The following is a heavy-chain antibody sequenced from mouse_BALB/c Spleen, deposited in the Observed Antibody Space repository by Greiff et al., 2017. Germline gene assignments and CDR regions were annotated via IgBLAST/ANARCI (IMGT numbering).Heavy chain of an antibody. CDR3: ARAISPGYFDY. Sequence: VQLKESGGGLVKPGGSLKLSCAASGFTFSSYAMSWVRQTPEKRLEWVASISSGGSTYYPDSVKGRFTISRDNARNILYLQMSSLRSEDTAMYYCARAISPGYFDYWGQGTTLTVSS. CDR1: GFTFSSYA. CDR2: ISSGGST. J-gene: IGHJ2*01. D-gene: IGHD1-1*01. V-gene: IGHV5-6-5*01.